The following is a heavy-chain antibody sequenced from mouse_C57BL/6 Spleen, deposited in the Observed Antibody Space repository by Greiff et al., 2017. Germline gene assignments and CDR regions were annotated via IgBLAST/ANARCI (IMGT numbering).Heavy chain of an antibody. CDR3: ARDWRGFDV. CDR2: INYDGSST. J-gene: IGHJ1*03. V-gene: IGHV5-16*01. CDR1: GFTFSDYY. Sequence: EVQVVESEGGLVQPGSSMKLSCTASGFTFSDYYMAWVRQVPEKGLEWVANINYDGSSTYYLDSLKSRFIISRDNAKNILYLQMSSLKSEETATYYCARDWRGFDVWGTGTTVTVSS.